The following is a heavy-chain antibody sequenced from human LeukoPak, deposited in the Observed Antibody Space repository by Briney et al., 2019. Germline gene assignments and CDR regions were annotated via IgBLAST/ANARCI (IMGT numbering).Heavy chain of an antibody. D-gene: IGHD3-3*01. CDR3: ARDPHFHYDFWSGYFDY. Sequence: ASVKVSCKASGGTFSSYAISWVRQAPGQGLEWMGGIIPIFGTANYAQKFQGRVTITTDEFTSTAYVELSSLRSEDTAVYYCARDPHFHYDFWSGYFDYWGQGTLVTVSS. CDR2: IIPIFGTA. J-gene: IGHJ4*02. CDR1: GGTFSSYA. V-gene: IGHV1-69*05.